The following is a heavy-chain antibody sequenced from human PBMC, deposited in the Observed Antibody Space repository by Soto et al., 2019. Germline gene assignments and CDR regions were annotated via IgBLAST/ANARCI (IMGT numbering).Heavy chain of an antibody. CDR2: INPNSGGT. Sequence: QVQLVQSGAEVKKPGASVKVSCKASGYTFTGYYMHWVRQAPGQGLEWMGWINPNSGGTNYAQKFQGRVTMTRDTSISTAYMELGRLRSDDTAVYYCARAQITIFGVVIGSYGMDVWGQGTTVTVSS. CDR1: GYTFTGYY. D-gene: IGHD3-3*01. V-gene: IGHV1-2*02. J-gene: IGHJ6*02. CDR3: ARAQITIFGVVIGSYGMDV.